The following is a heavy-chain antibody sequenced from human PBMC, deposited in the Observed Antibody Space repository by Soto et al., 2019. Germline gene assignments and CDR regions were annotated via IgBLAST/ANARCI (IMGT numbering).Heavy chain of an antibody. CDR1: GFTFSSYA. CDR3: AKERRYLDWPLGWLDP. CDR2: ISGSGGST. D-gene: IGHD3-9*01. J-gene: IGHJ5*02. V-gene: IGHV3-23*01. Sequence: GGSLRLSCAASGFTFSSYAMSWVRQAPGKGLEWVSAISGSGGSTYYADSVKGRFTISRDNSKNTLYLQMNSLRAEDTAVYYCAKERRYLDWPLGWLDPWGQGTLVTVSS.